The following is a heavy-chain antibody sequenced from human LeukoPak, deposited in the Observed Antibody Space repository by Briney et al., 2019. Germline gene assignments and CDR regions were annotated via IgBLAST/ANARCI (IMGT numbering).Heavy chain of an antibody. CDR3: ARAPSPGLGYYDLWSGSSDYYGMDV. Sequence: GASVKVSCKASGYTFTGYYMHWVRQAPGQGLEWMGWINPNSGGTNYAQKFQGRVTMTRDTSISTAYMELSRLRSDDTAVYYCARAPSPGLGYYDLWSGSSDYYGMDVWGQGTTVTVSS. CDR2: INPNSGGT. V-gene: IGHV1-2*02. D-gene: IGHD3-3*01. J-gene: IGHJ6*02. CDR1: GYTFTGYY.